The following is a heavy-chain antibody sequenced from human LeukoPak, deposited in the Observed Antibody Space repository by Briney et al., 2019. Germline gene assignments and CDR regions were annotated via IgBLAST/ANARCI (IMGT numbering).Heavy chain of an antibody. CDR1: GFTFKSYV. V-gene: IGHV3-23*01. Sequence: GGSLRLSCVASGFTFKSYVMNWVRQGPGKGLEWLATIYGSGVSISYADSVKGRFTISRDNSNNTLYLQMNSLRAEDTAMYYCAKDLGWELPAEAYWGQGILVTVSS. D-gene: IGHD1-26*01. CDR2: IYGSGVSI. CDR3: AKDLGWELPAEAY. J-gene: IGHJ4*02.